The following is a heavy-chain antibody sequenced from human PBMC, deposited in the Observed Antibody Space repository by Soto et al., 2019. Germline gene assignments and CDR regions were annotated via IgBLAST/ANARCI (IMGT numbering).Heavy chain of an antibody. CDR1: FYSYTDYD. V-gene: IGHV1-46*03. J-gene: IGHJ4*02. D-gene: IGHD1-1*01. CDR3: ASVRTIETEGSDLDF. Sequence: PAVKVSCKAPFYSYTDYDIHWVRQAPGGEIEGMGLINPSNGGPNYAQSFRGRVTVTRDTSTRTVYMEVNSLRSEDTALYYCASVRTIETEGSDLDFWAQGTSVPVSS. CDR2: INPSNGGP.